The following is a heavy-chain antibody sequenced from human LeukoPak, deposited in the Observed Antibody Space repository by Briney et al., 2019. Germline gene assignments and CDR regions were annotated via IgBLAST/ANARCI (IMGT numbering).Heavy chain of an antibody. CDR1: GGSIRSSYYY. D-gene: IGHD3-3*01. CDR3: ARHPETREGIFDWFDP. CDR2: IYYSGST. J-gene: IGHJ5*02. Sequence: NASETLSLTCTVSGGSIRSSYYYWGWIRQPPGKGLEWIGSIYYSGSTYYNPSLKSRVTISVDTSKNQFSLKLSSVTAADTAVYYCARHPETREGIFDWFDPWGQGTLVTVSS. V-gene: IGHV4-39*01.